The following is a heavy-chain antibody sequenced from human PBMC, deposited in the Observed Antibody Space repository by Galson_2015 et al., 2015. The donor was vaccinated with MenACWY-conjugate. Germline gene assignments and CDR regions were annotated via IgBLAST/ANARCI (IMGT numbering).Heavy chain of an antibody. CDR2: ITASGLST. D-gene: IGHD3-16*01. J-gene: IGHJ2*01. CDR1: GFNFSSYA. Sequence: SLRLSCAASGFNFSSYAMSWVRQAPGKGLEWVSAITASGLSTYYAGSVKGRFTISRDSSKNTLYLQMNSLRVEDTAVYYCARDRRLSVVNLGGYFDLWGRGTLVTVSS. V-gene: IGHV3-23*01. CDR3: ARDRRLSVVNLGGYFDL.